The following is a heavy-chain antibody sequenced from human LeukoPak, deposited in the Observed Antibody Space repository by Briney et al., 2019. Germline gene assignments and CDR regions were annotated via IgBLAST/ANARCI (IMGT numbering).Heavy chain of an antibody. Sequence: ASVKFSCKASGYTFTGYYMHWVRQAPGQGLEWMGWINPNSGGTNYAQKFQGWVTMTRDTSISTAYMELSRLRSDDTAVYYCARGRIAAAGRLLDYWGQGTLVTVSS. V-gene: IGHV1-2*04. D-gene: IGHD6-13*01. CDR3: ARGRIAAAGRLLDY. CDR2: INPNSGGT. CDR1: GYTFTGYY. J-gene: IGHJ4*02.